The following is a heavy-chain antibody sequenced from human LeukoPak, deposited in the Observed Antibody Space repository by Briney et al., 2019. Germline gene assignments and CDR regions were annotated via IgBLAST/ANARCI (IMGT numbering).Heavy chain of an antibody. D-gene: IGHD3-10*01. J-gene: IGHJ6*02. Sequence: GGSVRLSCTASGFTFSNYAMSWVRQAPGKGLEWVSAVSGSGGTTYYADSVKGRFTISRDNSKNTLYLQMNSLRAEDTAVYYCARAVWFGELLDYYYGMDVWGQGTTATVSS. CDR3: ARAVWFGELLDYYYGMDV. CDR1: GFTFSNYA. CDR2: VSGSGGTT. V-gene: IGHV3-23*01.